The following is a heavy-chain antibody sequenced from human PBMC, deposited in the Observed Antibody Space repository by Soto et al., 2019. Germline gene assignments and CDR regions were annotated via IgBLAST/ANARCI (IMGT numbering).Heavy chain of an antibody. V-gene: IGHV1-18*04. CDR3: ARGYSYGSYWYFDL. J-gene: IGHJ2*01. Sequence: QLQLVQSGSEVKNPGASVKVSCKASGFTFTGFGITWVRQAPGQGLEWMGWITASNGNTNYAQNLQGRVTMTTDTSTSTAYMELWRLRSDDTAVYYCARGYSYGSYWYFDLCGRGTLVTVSS. D-gene: IGHD5-18*01. CDR1: GFTFTGFG. CDR2: ITASNGNT.